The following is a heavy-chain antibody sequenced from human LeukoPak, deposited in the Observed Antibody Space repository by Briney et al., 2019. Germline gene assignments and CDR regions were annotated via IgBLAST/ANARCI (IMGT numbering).Heavy chain of an antibody. D-gene: IGHD3-3*01. Sequence: ASVKVSCKASGGTFSSYAISWVRQAPGQGLEWMGWINPYSDNTDYAQQYQGRVTMTTDMSTGTAHMELRSLRSDDTAVYYCARYDFWSGYHFDYWGQGTLVTVSS. J-gene: IGHJ4*02. V-gene: IGHV1-18*01. CDR3: ARYDFWSGYHFDY. CDR2: INPYSDNT. CDR1: GGTFSSYA.